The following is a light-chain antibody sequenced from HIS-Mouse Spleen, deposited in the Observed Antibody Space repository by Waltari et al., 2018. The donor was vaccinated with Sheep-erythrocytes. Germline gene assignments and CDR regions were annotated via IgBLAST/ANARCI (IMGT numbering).Light chain of an antibody. CDR1: SSDVGGYNY. Sequence: QSALTQPRSVSGSPGQSVTISCTGTSSDVGGYNYVSWYQQHPGKAPKLMIYDVSKRPSGVPDRFSGSKSGNTDSLTISGLQAEDEADYYGCSYAGSYNHVFATGTKVTVL. CDR3: CSYAGSYNHV. J-gene: IGLJ1*01. V-gene: IGLV2-11*01. CDR2: DVS.